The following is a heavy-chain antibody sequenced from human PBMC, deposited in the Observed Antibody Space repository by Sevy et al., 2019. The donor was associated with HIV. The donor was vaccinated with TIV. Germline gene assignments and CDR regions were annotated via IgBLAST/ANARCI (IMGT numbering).Heavy chain of an antibody. V-gene: IGHV1-2*02. CDR3: ARYRMIFGGGGGMDV. Sequence: ASVKVSCKASGDSFTAYYMHWVRQAPGQGLEWMGWINPNSDGTNYAQKFQGRVTMTTDTSISTAYMELSRLRSDDTGGYYWARYRMIFGGGGGMDVWGQGTTVTVSS. D-gene: IGHD3-3*01. CDR2: INPNSDGT. CDR1: GDSFTAYY. J-gene: IGHJ6*02.